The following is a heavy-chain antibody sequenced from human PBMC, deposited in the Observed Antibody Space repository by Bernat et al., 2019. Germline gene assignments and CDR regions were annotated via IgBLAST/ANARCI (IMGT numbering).Heavy chain of an antibody. CDR1: GFTFSSYG. J-gene: IGHJ6*02. V-gene: IGHV3-30*18. D-gene: IGHD3-10*01. CDR3: AKGFERFRYYYGMDV. Sequence: QVQLVESGGGVVQPGRSLRPSCAASGFTFSSYGMHWVRQAPGKGLEWVAVISYDGSNKYYADSVKGRFTISRDNSKNTLYLQMNSLRAEDTAVYYCAKGFERFRYYYGMDVWGQGTTVTVSS. CDR2: ISYDGSNK.